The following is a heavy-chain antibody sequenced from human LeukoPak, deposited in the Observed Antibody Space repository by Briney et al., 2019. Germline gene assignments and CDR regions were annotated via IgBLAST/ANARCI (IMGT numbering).Heavy chain of an antibody. J-gene: IGHJ4*02. Sequence: PGGSLRLSCAASGFTFSSYWMHWVRQAPGKGLVWVSRINSDGSSTSYADSVKGRFTISRDNAKNTLYLQMNSLRAEDTAVYYCARASLSSWGIDYWGQGTLVTVSS. CDR1: GFTFSSYW. CDR3: ARASLSSWGIDY. V-gene: IGHV3-74*01. CDR2: INSDGSST. D-gene: IGHD6-13*01.